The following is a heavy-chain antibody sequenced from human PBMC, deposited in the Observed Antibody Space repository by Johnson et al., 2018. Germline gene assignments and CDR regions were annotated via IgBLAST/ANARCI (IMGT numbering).Heavy chain of an antibody. CDR1: GFTFSGFG. D-gene: IGHD2-8*02. V-gene: IGHV3-30*18. CDR2: LSDAGTNP. Sequence: QVRLVEAGGGVVQPGRSLRLSCVGSGFTFSGFGMHWVRQAPGKGLEWLAVLSDAGTNPFYAGSVQGRFTISRDNSKNPAFREMNSLRPEETALDFCAKAGRYCTSVDFRNFHYYYSMDVWGRGTTVTVTS. J-gene: IGHJ6*03. CDR3: AKAGRYCTSVDFRNFHYYYSMDV.